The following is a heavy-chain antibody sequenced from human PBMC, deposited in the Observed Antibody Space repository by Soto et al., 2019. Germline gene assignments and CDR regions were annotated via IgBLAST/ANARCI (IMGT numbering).Heavy chain of an antibody. CDR2: ISYDGSNK. CDR3: AKDGAVAGIGYYYYYYMDV. Sequence: GGSLRLSCAASGFTFSSYGMHWVRQAPGKGLEWVAVISYDGSNKYYADSVKGRFTISRDNSKNTLYLQMNSLRAEDTAVYYCAKDGAVAGIGYYYYYYMDVWGKGTTVTVSS. D-gene: IGHD6-19*01. J-gene: IGHJ6*03. V-gene: IGHV3-30*18. CDR1: GFTFSSYG.